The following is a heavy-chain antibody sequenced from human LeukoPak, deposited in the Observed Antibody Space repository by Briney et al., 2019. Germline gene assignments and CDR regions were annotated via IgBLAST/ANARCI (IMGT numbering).Heavy chain of an antibody. J-gene: IGHJ4*02. CDR1: GFSLSTSGMC. D-gene: IGHD2-2*01. CDR2: IDGDDDK. V-gene: IGHV2-70*11. Sequence: SGPTLVNPTQTLRLTCTFSGFSLSTSGMCVSWIRQPPWKALEWLARIDGDDDKYYSTSLKTRLTISKDTSKNQVVLTMTNMDPADTATYYCARSDCSSTSCLFDYSGQGTLVTVSS. CDR3: ARSDCSSTSCLFDY.